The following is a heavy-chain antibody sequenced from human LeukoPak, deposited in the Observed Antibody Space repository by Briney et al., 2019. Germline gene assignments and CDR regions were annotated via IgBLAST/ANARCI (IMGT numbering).Heavy chain of an antibody. CDR3: ARDPALGAGRLDP. D-gene: IGHD1-26*01. CDR1: GYTFTGYY. V-gene: IGHV1-2*02. Sequence: AASVKVSCKASGYTFTGYYMHWVRQAPGQGLEWMGWINPNSGGTNYAQKFQGRVTMTRDTSISTAYMELSRLRSDDTAVYYCARDPALGAGRLDPWGQGTLVTVSS. CDR2: INPNSGGT. J-gene: IGHJ5*02.